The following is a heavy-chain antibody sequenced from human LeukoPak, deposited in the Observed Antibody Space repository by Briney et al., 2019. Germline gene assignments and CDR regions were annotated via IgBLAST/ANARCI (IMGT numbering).Heavy chain of an antibody. CDR3: ARVLARCSGGSCYSGLYYFDY. CDR1: GFTFSSYE. D-gene: IGHD2-15*01. J-gene: IGHJ4*02. CDR2: ISSSGSTI. V-gene: IGHV3-48*03. Sequence: GGSLRLSCAASGFTFSSYEMNWVRQAPGKGLEWVSYISSSGSTIYYADSVKGRFSISRDNAKNSLYLQMNSLRAEDTAVYYCARVLARCSGGSCYSGLYYFDYWGQGTLVTVSS.